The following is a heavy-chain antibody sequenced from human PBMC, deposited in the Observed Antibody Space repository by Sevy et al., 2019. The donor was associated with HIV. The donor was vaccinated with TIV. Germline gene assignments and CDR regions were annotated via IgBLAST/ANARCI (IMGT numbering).Heavy chain of an antibody. V-gene: IGHV3-48*03. CDR2: ISDGGAVI. J-gene: IGHJ4*02. CDR1: GFNFSSHK. D-gene: IGHD3-3*01. Sequence: GGSLRLSCAASGFNFSSHKMNWIRQAPGKGLEWVAYISDGGAVIHYADSVKGRFTISRDNNKNSLYLQMNSLRADDTAVYYCAKEGAFWSGYYVDYWGQGTLVTVSS. CDR3: AKEGAFWSGYYVDY.